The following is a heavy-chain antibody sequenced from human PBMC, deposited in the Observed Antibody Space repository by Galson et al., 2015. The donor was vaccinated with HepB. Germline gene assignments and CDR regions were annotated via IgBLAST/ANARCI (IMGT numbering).Heavy chain of an antibody. Sequence: SLRLSCAPSGFTFSSYAMSWVRQAPGKGLEWVSAISGGGGSTYYADSVKGRFTISRDNSKNTLYLQMNSLRAEDTAVYYCAKGSRDGSGSYSWDYWGQGTLVTVSS. CDR1: GFTFSSYA. D-gene: IGHD3-10*01. CDR2: ISGGGGST. CDR3: AKGSRDGSGSYSWDY. V-gene: IGHV3-23*01. J-gene: IGHJ4*02.